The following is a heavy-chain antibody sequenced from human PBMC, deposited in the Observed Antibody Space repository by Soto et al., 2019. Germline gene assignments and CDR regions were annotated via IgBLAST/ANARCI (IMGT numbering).Heavy chain of an antibody. Sequence: QVQLVQSGAEVKKPGSSVKVSCKASGGTFSSYAISWVRQAPGQGLEWMGGIITIFGTANYAQKFQGRVTITADKSRSTAYMEMSSRRAENTAVYYFGGGRRGGWGERYYYGMDVWGQGTTVTVSS. V-gene: IGHV1-69*06. D-gene: IGHD3-16*01. CDR2: IITIFGTA. CDR3: GGGRRGGWGERYYYGMDV. J-gene: IGHJ6*02. CDR1: GGTFSSYA.